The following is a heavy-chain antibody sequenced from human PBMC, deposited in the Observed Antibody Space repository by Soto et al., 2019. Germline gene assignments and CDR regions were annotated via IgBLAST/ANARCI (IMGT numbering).Heavy chain of an antibody. Sequence: PGGSLRLSCAASGFTFSNSWMTWVRQAPGKGLEWVGFIRSKGYGGTADYAASVRGRFTFSRDDSKSIAYLQMNGLKTEDTAVYYCTRAGIDRTGTTHYYYGMDVWGQGTTVTVSS. J-gene: IGHJ6*02. CDR1: GFTFSNSW. V-gene: IGHV3-49*04. CDR2: IRSKGYGGTA. D-gene: IGHD1-1*01. CDR3: TRAGIDRTGTTHYYYGMDV.